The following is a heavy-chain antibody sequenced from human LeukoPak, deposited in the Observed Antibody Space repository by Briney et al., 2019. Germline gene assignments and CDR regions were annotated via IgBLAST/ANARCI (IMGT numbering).Heavy chain of an antibody. CDR1: GFTFSSYA. D-gene: IGHD3-22*01. CDR3: AKAVGLYYDSSGCLSYFDY. Sequence: GGSLRLSCAASGFTFSSYAMSWVRQAPGKGLEWVSAISGSGGSTYYADSVKGRFTISRDNSKNTLYLQMNSLRAEDTAVYYCAKAVGLYYDSSGCLSYFDYWGQGTLVTVSS. CDR2: ISGSGGST. V-gene: IGHV3-23*01. J-gene: IGHJ4*02.